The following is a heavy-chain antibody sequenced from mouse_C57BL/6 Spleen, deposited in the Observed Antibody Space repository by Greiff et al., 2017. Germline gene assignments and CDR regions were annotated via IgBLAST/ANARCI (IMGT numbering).Heavy chain of an antibody. J-gene: IGHJ3*01. CDR2: ISDGGSYT. V-gene: IGHV5-4*01. CDR1: GFTFSSYA. CDR3: ARDLDGWFAY. Sequence: EVQRVESGGGLVKPGGSLKLSCAASGFTFSSYAMSWVRQTPEKRLEWVATISDGGSYTYYPDNVKGRFTISRDNAKNNLYLQMSHLKSEDTAMYYCARDLDGWFAYWGQGTLVTVSA. D-gene: IGHD2-3*01.